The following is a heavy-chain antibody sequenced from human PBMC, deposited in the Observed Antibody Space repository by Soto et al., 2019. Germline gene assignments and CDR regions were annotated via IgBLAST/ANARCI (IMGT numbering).Heavy chain of an antibody. CDR2: ISYDGSNK. J-gene: IGHJ6*02. CDR1: GFTFSSYG. V-gene: IGHV3-30*18. Sequence: PGGSLRLSCAASGFTFSSYGMHWVRQAPGKGLEWVAVISYDGSNKYYADSVKGRFTISRDNSKNTLYLQMNSLRAEDTAVYYCAKDLRPRWLQKGSYYYYYGMDVWGQGTTVTVS. CDR3: AKDLRPRWLQKGSYYYYYGMDV. D-gene: IGHD5-12*01.